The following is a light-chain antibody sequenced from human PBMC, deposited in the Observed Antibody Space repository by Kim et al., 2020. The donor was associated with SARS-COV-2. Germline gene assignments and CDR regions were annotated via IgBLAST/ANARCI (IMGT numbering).Light chain of an antibody. CDR3: CSYAGRNTLE. V-gene: IGLV2-23*02. CDR2: EVS. Sequence: GQSITISCTETSSDVGSHNIVSWYQQHPGKAPKLFIYEVSKRPSGVPNRISGSKSGNTASLTISGLQAEDEAAYHCCSYAGRNTLEFGGGTQLTVL. CDR1: SSDVGSHNI. J-gene: IGLJ2*01.